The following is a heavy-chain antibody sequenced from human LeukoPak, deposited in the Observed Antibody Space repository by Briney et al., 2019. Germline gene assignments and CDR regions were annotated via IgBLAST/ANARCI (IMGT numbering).Heavy chain of an antibody. J-gene: IGHJ5*02. D-gene: IGHD4-17*01. CDR2: IIPIFGTA. CDR3: ALLHYGDNENWFDP. V-gene: IGHV1-69*05. CDR1: GGTFSSYA. Sequence: ASVKVSCKASGGTFSSYAISWVRQAPGQGLEWMGRIIPIFGTANYAQKFQGRATITTDESTSTAYMELSSLRSEDTAVYYCALLHYGDNENWFDPWGQGTLVTVSS.